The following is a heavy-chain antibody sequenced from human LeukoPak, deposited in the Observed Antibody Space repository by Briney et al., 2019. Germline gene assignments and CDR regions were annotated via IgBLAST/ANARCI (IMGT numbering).Heavy chain of an antibody. J-gene: IGHJ4*02. CDR1: GYTFTGYY. CDR2: INPNSGGT. Sequence: ASVKVSCKASGYTFTGYYMHWVRQAPGQGLEWMGWINPNSGGTNYAQKFQGRVTMTRDTSISTAYMELSRLRPDDTAVYYCARVQGRTWIQLWSTETFFDYWGQGTLVTVSS. D-gene: IGHD5-18*01. CDR3: ARVQGRTWIQLWSTETFFDY. V-gene: IGHV1-2*02.